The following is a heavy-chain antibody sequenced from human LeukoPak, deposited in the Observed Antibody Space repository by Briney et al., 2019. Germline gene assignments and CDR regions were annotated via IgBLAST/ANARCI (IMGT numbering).Heavy chain of an antibody. V-gene: IGHV4-4*07. D-gene: IGHD1-7*01. J-gene: IGHJ6*03. CDR1: GGSITNYY. Sequence: PSETLSLTCSVSGGSITNYYWSWIRQPAGKGLECIGRIYSSGSPNYNPSLKSRVTMSVDTSKNQFSLKLSSVTAADTAVYYCARGRVLELRYYYYYMDVWGKGTTVTVSS. CDR3: ARGRVLELRYYYYYMDV. CDR2: IYSSGSP.